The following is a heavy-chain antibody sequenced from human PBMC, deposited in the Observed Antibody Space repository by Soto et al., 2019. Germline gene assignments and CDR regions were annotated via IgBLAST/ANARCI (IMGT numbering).Heavy chain of an antibody. D-gene: IGHD2-2*01. V-gene: IGHV3-23*01. CDR1: GLSATSYA. CDR3: AKDRYCSATSCQDFGS. CDR2: LSGSGQGK. Sequence: VGSLRLSRAASGLSATSYAMSWLRHAPGRGLGRVTGLSGSGQGKDYAHYVQGRFTISRDNSRNTLYLQMSGLRVEDTAVYYCAKDRYCSATSCQDFGSWGQGTLVTVSS. J-gene: IGHJ4*02.